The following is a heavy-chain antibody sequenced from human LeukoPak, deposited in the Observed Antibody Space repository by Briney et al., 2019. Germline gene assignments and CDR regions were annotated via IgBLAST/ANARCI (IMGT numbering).Heavy chain of an antibody. CDR1: GFTFSRHW. Sequence: GGSLRLSCAASGFTFSRHWMGWVRQAPGKGLEWVANIKQDASQYYVDSVRGRFIISRDNAKNSLSLQMNSLRLEDTAVYYCARGPDFGDRLGYFDYWGQGTLVTVSS. V-gene: IGHV3-7*01. CDR2: IKQDASQ. D-gene: IGHD4-17*01. J-gene: IGHJ4*02. CDR3: ARGPDFGDRLGYFDY.